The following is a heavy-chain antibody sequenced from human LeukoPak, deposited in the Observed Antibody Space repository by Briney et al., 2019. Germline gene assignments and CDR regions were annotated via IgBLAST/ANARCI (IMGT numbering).Heavy chain of an antibody. Sequence: GESLKISCKGSGYIFTSYWISWVRQMPGKGLEWMGRIDPSDSYTNYSPSFQGHVTISADKSISTAYLQWSSLKASDTAMYYCASGYSSSWVPKFDYWGQGTLVTVSS. J-gene: IGHJ4*02. V-gene: IGHV5-10-1*01. CDR1: GYIFTSYW. D-gene: IGHD6-13*01. CDR2: IDPSDSYT. CDR3: ASGYSSSWVPKFDY.